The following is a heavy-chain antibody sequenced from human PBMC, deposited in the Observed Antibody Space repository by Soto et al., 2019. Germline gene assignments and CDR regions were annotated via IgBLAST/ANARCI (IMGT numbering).Heavy chain of an antibody. CDR3: ARVRGTMDYYYYYGMDV. CDR1: GGSISSYY. J-gene: IGHJ6*02. D-gene: IGHD3-10*01. CDR2: IYYSGST. Sequence: ETLSLTCTVSGGSISSYYWSWIRQPPGKGLEWIGYIYYSGSTNYNPSLKSRVTISVDTSKNQFSLKLSSVTAADTAVYYCARVRGTMDYYYYYGMDVWGQGTTVTVSS. V-gene: IGHV4-59*01.